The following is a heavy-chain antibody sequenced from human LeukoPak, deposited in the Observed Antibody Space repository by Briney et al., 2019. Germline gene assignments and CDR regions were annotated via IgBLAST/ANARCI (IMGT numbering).Heavy chain of an antibody. Sequence: PGGSLRLSCAASGFTFSSYGMHWVRQAPGKGLERVAVISYDGSNKYYADSVKGRFTISRDNSKNTLYLQMNSLRAEDTAVYYCAKIDHLYIAAAGRGSFDYWGQGTLVTVSS. J-gene: IGHJ4*02. D-gene: IGHD6-13*01. CDR1: GFTFSSYG. V-gene: IGHV3-30*18. CDR2: ISYDGSNK. CDR3: AKIDHLYIAAAGRGSFDY.